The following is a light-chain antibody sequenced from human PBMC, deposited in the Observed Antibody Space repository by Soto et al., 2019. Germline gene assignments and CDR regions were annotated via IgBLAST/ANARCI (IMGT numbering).Light chain of an antibody. CDR2: DVS. V-gene: IGLV2-11*01. Sequence: QSALTQPRSVSGSPGQSVTISCTGTSSDVGGYNYVSWYQQHPGKSPKLMIYDVSKRPSGVPDRVSDSKSGHTASLTTSGXXXXXXXXYYCCSYAGSYTYVVFGGGTQLTVL. CDR1: SSDVGGYNY. CDR3: CSYAGSYTYVV. J-gene: IGLJ2*01.